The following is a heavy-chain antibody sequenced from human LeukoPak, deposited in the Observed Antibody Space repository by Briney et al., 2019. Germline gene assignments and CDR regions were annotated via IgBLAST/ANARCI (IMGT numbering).Heavy chain of an antibody. Sequence: PGGSLRLSCAASGFTFDDYAMHWVRQAPGKGLEWVSGISWNSGSIGYADSVKGRFTISRDNSKDTLYLQMNSLRDEDTAVYYCAKRPSDYGDYVSYFDYWGQETLVTVSS. CDR2: ISWNSGSI. D-gene: IGHD4-17*01. V-gene: IGHV3-9*01. CDR3: AKRPSDYGDYVSYFDY. CDR1: GFTFDDYA. J-gene: IGHJ4*02.